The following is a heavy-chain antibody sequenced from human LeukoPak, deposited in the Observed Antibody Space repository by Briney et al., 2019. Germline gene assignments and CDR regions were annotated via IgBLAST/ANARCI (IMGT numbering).Heavy chain of an antibody. D-gene: IGHD6-19*01. CDR2: IYTSGST. CDR1: GGSISSYY. CDR3: ARVLSSGWMSVGGNDY. V-gene: IGHV4-4*07. Sequence: SETLSLTCTASGGSISSYYWTWIRQPAGKGLEWIGRIYTSGSTNYNPSLKSRLTMSVDTSKNQFSLKLSSVTAADTAVYYCARVLSSGWMSVGGNDYWGQGTLVTVSS. J-gene: IGHJ4*02.